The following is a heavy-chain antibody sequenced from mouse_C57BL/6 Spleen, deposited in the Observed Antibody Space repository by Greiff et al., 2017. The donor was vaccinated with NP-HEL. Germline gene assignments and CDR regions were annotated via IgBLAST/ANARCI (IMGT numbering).Heavy chain of an antibody. CDR1: GFTFSDYY. J-gene: IGHJ1*03. V-gene: IGHV5-16*01. D-gene: IGHD2-1*01. CDR3: ARDGGIYYGNYEGYFDV. CDR2: INYDGSST. Sequence: EVKLMESEGGLVQPGSSMKLSCTASGFTFSDYYMAWVRQVPEKGLEWVANINYDGSSTYYLDSLKSRFIISRDNAKNILYLQMSSLKSEDTATYYCARDGGIYYGNYEGYFDVWGTGTTVTVSS.